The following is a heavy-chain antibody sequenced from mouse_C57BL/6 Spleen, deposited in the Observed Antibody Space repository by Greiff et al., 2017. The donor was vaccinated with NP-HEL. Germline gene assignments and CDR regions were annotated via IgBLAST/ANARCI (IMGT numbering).Heavy chain of an antibody. D-gene: IGHD2-10*01. CDR2: INYDGSST. V-gene: IGHV5-16*01. J-gene: IGHJ2*01. CDR3: ARGGAYYARGYFDY. Sequence: EVKLVESEGGLVQPGSSMKLSCTASGFTFSDYYMAWVRQVPEKGLEWVANINYDGSSTYYLDSLKSRFIISRANAKNILYLQMSSLKSEDTATYYCARGGAYYARGYFDYWGQGTTLTVSS. CDR1: GFTFSDYY.